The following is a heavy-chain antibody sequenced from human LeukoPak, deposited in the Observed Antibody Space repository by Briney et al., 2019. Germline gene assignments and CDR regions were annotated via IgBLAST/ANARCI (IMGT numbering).Heavy chain of an antibody. CDR3: ARTAGLYYDFWSGYYTDYYYYGMDV. CDR2: ISYDGSNK. D-gene: IGHD3-3*01. Sequence: PGGSLRLSCAASGFTFSSYGMPWVRQAPGKGLEWVAVISYDGSNKYYADSVKGRFTISRDNSKNTLYLQMNSLRAEDTAVYYCARTAGLYYDFWSGYYTDYYYYGMDVWGQGTTVTVSS. CDR1: GFTFSSYG. J-gene: IGHJ6*02. V-gene: IGHV3-30*03.